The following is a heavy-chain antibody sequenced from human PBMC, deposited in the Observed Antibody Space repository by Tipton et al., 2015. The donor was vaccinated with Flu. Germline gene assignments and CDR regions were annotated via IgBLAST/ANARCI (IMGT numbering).Heavy chain of an antibody. J-gene: IGHJ5*02. V-gene: IGHV1-46*04. CDR2: INPSGGST. CDR3: ARDYSLEGYNWFDP. Sequence: QLVQSGAEVKKPGASVKVSCKASGYTITSYYMHWERQTPGQGLERMGIINPSGGSTSYAQKLQGRVNMTRDTSTSTVYMELSSLRSEDTAVYYCARDYSLEGYNWFDPWGQGTLVTVSS. D-gene: IGHD1-1*01. CDR1: GYTITSYY.